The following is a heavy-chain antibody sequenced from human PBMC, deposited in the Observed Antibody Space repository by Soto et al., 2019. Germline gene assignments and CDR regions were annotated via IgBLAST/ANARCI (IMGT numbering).Heavy chain of an antibody. Sequence: PSETLSLTCTVSGGSISSGGYYWSWIRQHPGKGLEWIGYIYYSGSTYYNPSLKSRVTISVDTSKNQFSLKLSSVTAADTAVYYCARHPRTVWFGDIDYWGQGTLVTVSS. J-gene: IGHJ4*02. V-gene: IGHV4-39*01. D-gene: IGHD3-10*01. CDR2: IYYSGST. CDR1: GGSISSGGYY. CDR3: ARHPRTVWFGDIDY.